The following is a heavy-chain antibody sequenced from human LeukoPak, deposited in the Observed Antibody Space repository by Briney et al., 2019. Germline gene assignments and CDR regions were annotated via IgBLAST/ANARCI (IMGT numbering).Heavy chain of an antibody. CDR3: ARDVSGYYQFYFDY. CDR2: ISSSSSYI. Sequence: GGSLRLSCAASGFTFSSYGMHWVRQAPGKGLEWVSSISSSSSYIYYADSVKGRFTISRDSAQNSLYLQMNSLRAEDTAVYYCARDVSGYYQFYFDYWGQGALVTVSS. V-gene: IGHV3-21*01. CDR1: GFTFSSYG. J-gene: IGHJ4*02. D-gene: IGHD3-22*01.